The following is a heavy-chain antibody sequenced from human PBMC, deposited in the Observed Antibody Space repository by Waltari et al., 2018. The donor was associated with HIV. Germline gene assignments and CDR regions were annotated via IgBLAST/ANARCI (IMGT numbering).Heavy chain of an antibody. Sequence: QVQLQQWGAGLLKSSETLSLTCGINGGSLSPYYWTWVRQSPGKGLEWIGEVNQGGNTKYNPPLKSRVSISFDTSKDQFSLHLESVTAADTAVYYCARRRQVVSQPFDYWGQGSLVTVSS. CDR1: GGSLSPYY. CDR2: VNQGGNT. D-gene: IGHD2-2*01. V-gene: IGHV4-34*02. J-gene: IGHJ4*02. CDR3: ARRRQVVSQPFDY.